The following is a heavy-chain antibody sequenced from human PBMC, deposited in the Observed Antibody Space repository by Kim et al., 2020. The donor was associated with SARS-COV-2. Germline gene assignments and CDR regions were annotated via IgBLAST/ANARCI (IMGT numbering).Heavy chain of an antibody. Sequence: SQTLSLTCAISGDSVSSNSAAWNWIRQSPSRGLEWLGRTYYRSKWYNDYAVSVKSRITINPDTSKNQFSLQLNSVTPEDTAVYYCAREGDYYGSGSFSVRWFDPWGQGTLVTVSS. J-gene: IGHJ5*02. D-gene: IGHD3-10*01. CDR3: AREGDYYGSGSFSVRWFDP. V-gene: IGHV6-1*01. CDR2: TYYRSKWYN. CDR1: GDSVSSNSAA.